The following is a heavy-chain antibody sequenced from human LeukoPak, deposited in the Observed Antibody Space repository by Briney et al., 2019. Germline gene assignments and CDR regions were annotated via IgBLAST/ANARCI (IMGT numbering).Heavy chain of an antibody. Sequence: PGGSLRLSCAASGFIVSSSYMSWDRQAPGKGLEWVSVIYPGGTTFYADSVKGRFTISRDNAKNSLYLQMNSLRAEDTAVYYCARDLGSYLDYYYMDVWGKGTTVTVSS. V-gene: IGHV3-53*01. J-gene: IGHJ6*03. D-gene: IGHD1-26*01. CDR2: IYPGGTT. CDR1: GFIVSSSY. CDR3: ARDLGSYLDYYYMDV.